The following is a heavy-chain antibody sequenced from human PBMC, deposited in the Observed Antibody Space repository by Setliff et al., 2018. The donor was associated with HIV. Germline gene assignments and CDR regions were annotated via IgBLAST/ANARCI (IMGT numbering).Heavy chain of an antibody. J-gene: IGHJ3*02. Sequence: GGSLRLSCAASGFNFDGFAMNWVRQAPGKGLEWVSSISSSGSYIYYADSVKGRFTSSRDNGKNSLYLQMNSLRAEDTAVYYCARGGPANWWEPWNAFDIWGQGTMVTVS. CDR2: ISSSGSYI. D-gene: IGHD1-26*01. CDR3: ARGGPANWWEPWNAFDI. V-gene: IGHV3-21*01. CDR1: GFNFDGFA.